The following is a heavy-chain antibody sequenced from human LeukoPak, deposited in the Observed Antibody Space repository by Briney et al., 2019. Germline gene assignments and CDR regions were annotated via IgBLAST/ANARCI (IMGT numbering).Heavy chain of an antibody. Sequence: SVKVSCKASGGTFSSYAISWVRQAPGQGLEWMGGIIPIFGTANYAQKFQGRVTITADKSTSTAYMELSSLRAEDTAVYYCANDYGSGSLYYFDYWGQGTLVTVSS. J-gene: IGHJ4*02. CDR3: ANDYGSGSLYYFDY. CDR1: GGTFSSYA. CDR2: IIPIFGTA. D-gene: IGHD3-10*01. V-gene: IGHV1-69*06.